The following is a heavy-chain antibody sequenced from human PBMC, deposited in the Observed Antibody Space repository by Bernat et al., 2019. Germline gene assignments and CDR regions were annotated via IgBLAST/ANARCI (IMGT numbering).Heavy chain of an antibody. J-gene: IGHJ6*02. CDR3: AREGLRGSHCFYFGMDD. CDR2: VSGHNGNT. CDR1: GYTFSYYG. D-gene: IGHD2-21*02. V-gene: IGHV1-18*01. Sequence: QVQLVQSGAEVKKPGASVKVSCKASGYTFSYYGISWVRQAPGQGLEWMGWVSGHNGNTDYAEKFQGRVTMTTETSTNTVYIDLRNLGSDDTAVYYCAREGLRGSHCFYFGMDDWGQGTTVIVSS.